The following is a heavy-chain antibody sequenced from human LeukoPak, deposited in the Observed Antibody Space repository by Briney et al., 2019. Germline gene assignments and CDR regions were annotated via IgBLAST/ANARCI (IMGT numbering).Heavy chain of an antibody. CDR1: GGTFRSYA. D-gene: IGHD5-12*01. V-gene: IGHV1-69*06. CDR2: IIPIFGTA. CDR3: ARDRSDDYPAFEI. J-gene: IGHJ3*02. Sequence: SVNVSCKASGGTFRSYAISWVRQAPGQGLEWMGGIIPIFGTANYAQKFQGRVTITADKSTRPAYMELRSLRADDTVVYYCARDRSDDYPAFEIWGQGTMVTVSS.